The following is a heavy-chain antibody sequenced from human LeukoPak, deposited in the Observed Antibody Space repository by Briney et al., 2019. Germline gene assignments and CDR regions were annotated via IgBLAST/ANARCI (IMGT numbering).Heavy chain of an antibody. Sequence: PGRSLRLSRAASGFTFDDYAMHWVRQAPGKGLEWVSGISWNSGSIGYADSVKGRFTISRDNAKNSLYLQMNSLRAEDMALYYCAKGRIVGATWSSFDYWGQGTLVTVSS. D-gene: IGHD1-26*01. CDR3: AKGRIVGATWSSFDY. CDR2: ISWNSGSI. J-gene: IGHJ4*02. CDR1: GFTFDDYA. V-gene: IGHV3-9*03.